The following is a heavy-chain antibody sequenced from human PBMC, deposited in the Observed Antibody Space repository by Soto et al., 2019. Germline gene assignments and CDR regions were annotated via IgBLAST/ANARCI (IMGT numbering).Heavy chain of an antibody. CDR3: AGEHYGNCAWFDP. Sequence: QVQLVQSGAEVKKPGASVKVSCKASGYTFPSYDINWVRQATGQGLEWMGWMNHNSGNTGYAQKFQGRVTMTRNTAISTGYMELSSLRSEDTAGYYGAGEHYGNCAWFDPWGQGTLVTVSS. V-gene: IGHV1-8*01. CDR2: MNHNSGNT. CDR1: GYTFPSYD. J-gene: IGHJ5*02. D-gene: IGHD3-10*01.